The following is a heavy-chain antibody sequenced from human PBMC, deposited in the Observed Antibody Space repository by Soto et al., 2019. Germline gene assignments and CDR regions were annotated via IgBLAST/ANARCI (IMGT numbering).Heavy chain of an antibody. CDR1: GGTFSSYA. CDR3: ARSAARNAFDI. Sequence: SVQVSCKASGGTFSSYAISWVRQAPGQGLEWMGGIIPIFGTANYAQKFQGRVTITADKSTSTAYMELSSLRSEDTAVYDCARSAARNAFDIWGQGTMVTVAS. CDR2: IIPIFGTA. D-gene: IGHD6-13*01. V-gene: IGHV1-69*06. J-gene: IGHJ3*02.